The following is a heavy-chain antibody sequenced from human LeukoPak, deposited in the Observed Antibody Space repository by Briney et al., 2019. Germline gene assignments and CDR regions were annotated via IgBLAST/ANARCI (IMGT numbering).Heavy chain of an antibody. D-gene: IGHD1-26*01. V-gene: IGHV3-23*01. CDR2: ISGGGGST. CDR3: AKGGKWDVTPFDY. J-gene: IGHJ4*02. Sequence: GGSLRLSCAASGFTFSSYGMHWVRQAPGKGLEWVSTISGGGGSTYYADSVKGRFTISRDNSKNTLYLQVNSLRAEDTAVYYCAKGGKWDVTPFDYWGQGTLVTVSS. CDR1: GFTFSSYG.